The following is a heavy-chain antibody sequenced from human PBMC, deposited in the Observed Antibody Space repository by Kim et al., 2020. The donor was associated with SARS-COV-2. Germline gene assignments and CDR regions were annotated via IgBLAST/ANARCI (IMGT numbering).Heavy chain of an antibody. CDR2: ITVTGETT. D-gene: IGHD3-16*01. J-gene: IGHJ4*02. CDR1: GFTFSTYS. Sequence: GGSLRLSCAASGFTFSTYSMTWVRQAPGKGLEWLSRITVTGETTHYANSVKGRFSISRDNSRNSLFLQMNSLRAEDSAIYFCAKDNAPDGGYLDYWGQG. V-gene: IGHV3-23*01. CDR3: AKDNAPDGGYLDY.